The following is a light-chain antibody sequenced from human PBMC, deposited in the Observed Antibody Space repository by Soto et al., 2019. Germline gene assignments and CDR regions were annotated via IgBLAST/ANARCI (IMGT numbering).Light chain of an antibody. V-gene: IGKV3-11*01. CDR3: QQRSNWIT. Sequence: TQSPGTLSLSPGERATLSCRASHSVSRTYLAWYQQKPGQAPRLLIYDASNRATGIPARFSGSGSGTDFTLTISSLEPEDFAVYYCQQRSNWITFGQGTRLEIK. J-gene: IGKJ5*01. CDR1: HSVSRTY. CDR2: DAS.